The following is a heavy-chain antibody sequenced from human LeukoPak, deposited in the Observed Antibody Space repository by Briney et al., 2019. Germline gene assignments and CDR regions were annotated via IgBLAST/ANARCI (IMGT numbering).Heavy chain of an antibody. J-gene: IGHJ5*02. Sequence: GASVKVSCKASGYTFTGYYMHWVRQAPGQGLEWMGWINPNSGGTNYAQKFQGRVTMTRDTSISTAYMELSRLRSDDTAVYYCARRVVAAANWFDPWGQGTLVTVSS. CDR1: GYTFTGYY. D-gene: IGHD2-15*01. V-gene: IGHV1-2*02. CDR3: ARRVVAAANWFDP. CDR2: INPNSGGT.